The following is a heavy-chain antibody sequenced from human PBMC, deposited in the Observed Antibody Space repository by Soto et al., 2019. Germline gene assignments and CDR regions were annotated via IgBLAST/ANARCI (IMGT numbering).Heavy chain of an antibody. CDR1: GYTFTSYG. V-gene: IGHV1-18*04. D-gene: IGHD3-22*01. J-gene: IGHJ4*02. CDR2: ISAYNGNT. Sequence: ASVKVSCKASGYTFTSYGISWVRQAPGQGLEWMGWISAYNGNTNYAQKLQGRVTMTTDTSTSTAYMELRSLRSDDTAVYYCASQVVSGYDSSGYYEGSFDYWGQGTLVTVPS. CDR3: ASQVVSGYDSSGYYEGSFDY.